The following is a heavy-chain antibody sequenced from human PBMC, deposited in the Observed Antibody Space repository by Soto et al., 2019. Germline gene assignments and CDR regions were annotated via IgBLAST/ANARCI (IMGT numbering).Heavy chain of an antibody. CDR3: ASTGYCSSTSCYYFDF. CDR2: INAGNGNT. CDR1: GYTFTSYA. D-gene: IGHD2-2*01. J-gene: IGHJ4*02. Sequence: ASVKVSCKASGYTFTSYAMHWVRQAPGQGLEWMGWINAGNGNTKYSQKFQGRVTITRDTSASTAYVELSSLRSEDTAVYYCASTGYCSSTSCYYFDFWGQGILVTVSS. V-gene: IGHV1-3*01.